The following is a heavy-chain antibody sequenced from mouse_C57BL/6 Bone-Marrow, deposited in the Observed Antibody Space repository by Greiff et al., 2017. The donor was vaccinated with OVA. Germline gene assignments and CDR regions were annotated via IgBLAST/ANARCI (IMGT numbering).Heavy chain of an antibody. CDR3: ATKLLRYFDV. J-gene: IGHJ1*03. CDR2: ISDGGSYT. CDR1: GFTFSSYA. Sequence: VKLVESGGGLVKPGGSLKLSCAASGFTFSSYAMSWVRQTPEKRLEWVATISDGGSYTYYPDNVKGRFTISRDNAKNNLYLQMSHLKSEDTAMYYCATKLLRYFDVWGTGTTVTVSS. D-gene: IGHD1-1*01. V-gene: IGHV5-4*03.